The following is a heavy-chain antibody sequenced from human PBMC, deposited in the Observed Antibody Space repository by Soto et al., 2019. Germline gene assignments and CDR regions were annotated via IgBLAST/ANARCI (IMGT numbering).Heavy chain of an antibody. Sequence: GGSLRLSCAASGFTFSSYAMHWVRQAPGKGLEWVAVISYDGSNKYYADSVKGRCTISRDNSKNTLYLQMNSLRAEDTAVYYCARESGGRDFWSEDAFDIWGQGTMVTVSS. CDR2: ISYDGSNK. CDR3: ARESGGRDFWSEDAFDI. CDR1: GFTFSSYA. J-gene: IGHJ3*02. D-gene: IGHD3-3*01. V-gene: IGHV3-30-3*01.